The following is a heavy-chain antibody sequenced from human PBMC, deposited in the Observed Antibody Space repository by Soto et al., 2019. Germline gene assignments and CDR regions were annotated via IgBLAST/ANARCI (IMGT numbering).Heavy chain of an antibody. V-gene: IGHV3-15*01. D-gene: IGHD2-15*01. CDR2: IKSKTDCGTT. CDR1: GFTFSNAW. Sequence: EVQLVESGGGLVKPGGSLRLSCAASGFTFSNAWMSWVRQAPGKGLEWVGRIKSKTDCGTTDYAAPVKGRFTILRDDSKNTLYLQMNSLKNHDTAVYYCTTDIEPDYWGQGTLVTVSS. CDR3: TTDIEPDY. J-gene: IGHJ4*02.